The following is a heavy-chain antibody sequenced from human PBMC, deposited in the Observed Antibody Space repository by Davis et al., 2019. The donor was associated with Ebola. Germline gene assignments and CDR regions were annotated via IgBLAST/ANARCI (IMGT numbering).Heavy chain of an antibody. CDR3: ARLPSLGELLDY. J-gene: IGHJ4*02. V-gene: IGHV3-21*01. D-gene: IGHD1-26*01. CDR1: GFTFSSYS. CDR2: ISSSSSYI. Sequence: GGSLRLSCAASGFTFSSYSMNWVRQAPGKGMEWVSSISSSSSYIYYADSVKGRFTISRDNAKNSLYMQMNSLRAEDTAVYYCARLPSLGELLDYCGQGTLVTVSS.